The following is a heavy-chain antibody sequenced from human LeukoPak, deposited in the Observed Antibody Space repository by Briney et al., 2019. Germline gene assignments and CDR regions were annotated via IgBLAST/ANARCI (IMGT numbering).Heavy chain of an antibody. Sequence: SGGSLRLSCAASGFTFSSYSMNWVRQAPGKGLEWVSYISSSSSTIYYADSVKGRFTISRDNAKNSLYLQMNSLRAEDTAVYYCASFVLRYFDWFDYWGQGTLVTASS. CDR1: GFTFSSYS. CDR2: ISSSSSTI. J-gene: IGHJ4*02. V-gene: IGHV3-48*01. CDR3: ASFVLRYFDWFDY. D-gene: IGHD3-9*01.